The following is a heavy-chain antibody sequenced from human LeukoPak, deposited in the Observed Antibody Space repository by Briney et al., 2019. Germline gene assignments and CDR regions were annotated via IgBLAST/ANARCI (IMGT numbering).Heavy chain of an antibody. CDR2: IIPIFGTA. Sequence: GASVKVSCKASGGTFSSYAISWVRQAPGQGLEWMGGIIPIFGTANYAQKFQGRVTITADKSTSTAYMELSSLRSEDTAVYYCARVGEDRGELLFDYWGQGTLVTVSS. V-gene: IGHV1-69*06. CDR3: ARVGEDRGELLFDY. CDR1: GGTFSSYA. J-gene: IGHJ4*02. D-gene: IGHD3-10*01.